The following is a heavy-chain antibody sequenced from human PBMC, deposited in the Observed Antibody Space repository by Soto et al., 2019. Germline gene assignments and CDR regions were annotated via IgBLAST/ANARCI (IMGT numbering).Heavy chain of an antibody. V-gene: IGHV1-24*01. J-gene: IGHJ4*02. CDR2: FDPEDGET. CDR1: GYTFTGYY. CDR3: ATEYQQLFDY. Sequence: ASVKVSCKASGYTFTGYYMHWVRQAPGKGLEWMGGFDPEDGETIYAQKFQGRVTMTEDTSTDTAYMELSSLRSEDTAVYYCATEYQQLFDYWGQGTLVTVSS. D-gene: IGHD6-13*01.